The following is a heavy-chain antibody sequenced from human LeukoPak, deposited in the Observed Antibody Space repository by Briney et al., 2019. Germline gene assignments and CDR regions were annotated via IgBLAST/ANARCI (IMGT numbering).Heavy chain of an antibody. CDR3: AKEFLSRNPLVNYGMDV. CDR1: GFTFDDYA. Sequence: GGSLRLSCVDSGFTFDDYAIHWGRQDPGEGLEGGSYISWNSALTGYADSVRGRFTSSRDNAKNYLYLQMDSLRADDTALYYCAKEFLSRNPLVNYGMDVWGQGTTVTVSS. D-gene: IGHD3-3*01. V-gene: IGHV3-9*01. CDR2: ISWNSALT. J-gene: IGHJ6*02.